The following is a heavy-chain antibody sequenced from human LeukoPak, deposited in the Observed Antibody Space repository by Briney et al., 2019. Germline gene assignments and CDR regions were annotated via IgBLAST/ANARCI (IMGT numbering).Heavy chain of an antibody. Sequence: PSETLSLTCAVYGGSFSGYYWSWIRQPPGKGLEWIGEINHSGSTNYNPSLKSRVTISVDTSKNQFSLKLSSVTAADTAVYYCARAVAVAQNYYYYYYMDVWGKGTTVTTSS. V-gene: IGHV4-34*01. J-gene: IGHJ6*03. CDR1: GGSFSGYY. CDR2: INHSGST. CDR3: ARAVAVAQNYYYYYYMDV. D-gene: IGHD6-19*01.